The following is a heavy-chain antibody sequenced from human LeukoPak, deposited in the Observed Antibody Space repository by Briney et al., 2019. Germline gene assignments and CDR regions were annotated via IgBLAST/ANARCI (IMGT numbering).Heavy chain of an antibody. CDR2: INHSGST. V-gene: IGHV4-34*01. J-gene: IGHJ4*02. CDR1: GGSFSGYY. D-gene: IGHD3-10*01. Sequence: SETLSLTCAVYGGSFSGYYWSWIRQPPGKGLEWIGEINHSGSTNYNPSLKSRVTISVDTSKNQFSLKLSSVTAADTAVHYCARPGKYYYGSGSYYFDYWGQGTLVTVSS. CDR3: ARPGKYYYGSGSYYFDY.